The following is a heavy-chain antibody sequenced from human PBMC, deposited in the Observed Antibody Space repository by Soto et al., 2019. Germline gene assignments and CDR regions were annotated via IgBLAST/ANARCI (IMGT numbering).Heavy chain of an antibody. Sequence: EVQLVESGGGLVQPGGSLKLSCVASGFTFSGFAMHWVRQASGKGLEWVGRIRRKANSYATAYAVSVKGRFTISRDDSRNTAYLQMNSLKTEDTAVYYCARGVYDFWSGHPKGLDYWGQGTVVTVSS. D-gene: IGHD3-3*01. CDR3: ARGVYDFWSGHPKGLDY. CDR2: IRRKANSYAT. CDR1: GFTFSGFA. J-gene: IGHJ4*02. V-gene: IGHV3-73*02.